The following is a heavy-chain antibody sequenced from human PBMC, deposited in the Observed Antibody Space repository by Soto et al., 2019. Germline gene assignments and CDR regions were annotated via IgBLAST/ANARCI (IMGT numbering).Heavy chain of an antibody. Sequence: LSLTCAVYGGSFSGYYWSWIRQPPGKGLEWIGEINHSGSTNYNPSLKSRVTISVDTSKNQFSLKLSSVTAADTAVYYCATTKGVAAAAHHWGQGTLVTVSS. CDR3: ATTKGVAAAAHH. CDR2: INHSGST. V-gene: IGHV4-34*01. J-gene: IGHJ4*02. CDR1: GGSFSGYY. D-gene: IGHD6-13*01.